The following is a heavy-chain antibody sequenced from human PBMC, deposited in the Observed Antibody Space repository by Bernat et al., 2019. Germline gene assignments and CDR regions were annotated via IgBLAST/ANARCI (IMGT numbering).Heavy chain of an antibody. V-gene: IGHV4-34*01. Sequence: QVQLQQWGAGLLKPSETLSLTCAVYGGSFSGYYWSWIRQPPGKGLERIGEINHSGSTNYNPSLKSRVTISVDTSKNQFSLKLSSVTAADTAVYYCARDVGGTGSFFDYWGQGTLVTVSS. D-gene: IGHD2-8*02. CDR1: GGSFSGYY. CDR3: ARDVGGTGSFFDY. CDR2: INHSGST. J-gene: IGHJ4*02.